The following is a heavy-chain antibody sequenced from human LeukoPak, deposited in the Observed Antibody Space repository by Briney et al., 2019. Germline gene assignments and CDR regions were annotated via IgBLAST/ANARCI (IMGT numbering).Heavy chain of an antibody. CDR2: ISYDGINK. CDR1: GFTFSSYT. CDR3: ARDPLDSSGLMNWFDP. J-gene: IGHJ5*02. Sequence: GGSLRLSCAASGFTFSSYTHWFRQAPGKGLEWVAVISYDGINKYYADSVKGRFTISRDNSKNTLYLQMNSLRTEDTAVYYCARDPLDSSGLMNWFDPWGQGTLVTVSS. V-gene: IGHV3-30-3*01. D-gene: IGHD3-22*01.